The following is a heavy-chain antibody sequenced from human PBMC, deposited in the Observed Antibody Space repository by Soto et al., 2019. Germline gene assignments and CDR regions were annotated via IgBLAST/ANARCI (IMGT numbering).Heavy chain of an antibody. CDR2: IIPFHGVT. V-gene: IGHV1-69*04. D-gene: IGHD3-10*01. CDR1: GGTFSPYT. Sequence: QVQLVHSGAEVKKPGSSVKVSCKASGGTFSPYTINWVRQAPGQGLEWMGRIIPFHGVTNYAQKFQARVTITADKSTSTAYMELSGLRFEDTAMDYCTRDWEITVSTWSFGGFWGRGTLVTVSS. J-gene: IGHJ4*02. CDR3: TRDWEITVSTWSFGGF.